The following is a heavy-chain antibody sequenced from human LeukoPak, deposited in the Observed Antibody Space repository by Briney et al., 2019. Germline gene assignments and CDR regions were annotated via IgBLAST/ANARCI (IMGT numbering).Heavy chain of an antibody. CDR3: ARDSGRDGYNSLDY. J-gene: IGHJ4*02. CDR1: GFTFSSYA. CDR2: ISGSGGST. D-gene: IGHD5-24*01. Sequence: PGGSLRLSCAASGFTFSSYAMSWVRQAPGKGLEWVSAISGSGGSTYYADSVKGRFTISRDNSKNTLYLQMNSLRAEDTAVYYCARDSGRDGYNSLDYWGQGTLVTVSS. V-gene: IGHV3-23*01.